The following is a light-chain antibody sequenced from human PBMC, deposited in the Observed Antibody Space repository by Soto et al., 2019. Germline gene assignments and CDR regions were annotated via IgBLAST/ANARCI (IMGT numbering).Light chain of an antibody. V-gene: IGKV3D-15*01. CDR1: QSVGSD. CDR2: DIF. J-gene: IGKJ1*01. CDR3: QQYGSSPET. Sequence: EIVITQSPATLSVSPGERYTLSCMASQSVGSDLAWYQQKPGQAPRLVIYDIFTRATGVTTRISGSGSGTEFTLTISSLQSEDFAVYYCQQYGSSPETVGQVTKVEIK.